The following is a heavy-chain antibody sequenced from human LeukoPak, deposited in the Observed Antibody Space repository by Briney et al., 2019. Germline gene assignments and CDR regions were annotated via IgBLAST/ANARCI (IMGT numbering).Heavy chain of an antibody. V-gene: IGHV1-2*02. Sequence: GASVKVSCKTSGYTFTGYYMHWARQAPGQGREWMGWINPNSGDAKYTQEFLGRATMTRDTSISSAYMELTRLRSDDTAVYYCARGRGYGYVDYWGQGTLVTVSS. CDR2: INPNSGDA. J-gene: IGHJ4*02. CDR1: GYTFTGYY. D-gene: IGHD5-18*01. CDR3: ARGRGYGYVDY.